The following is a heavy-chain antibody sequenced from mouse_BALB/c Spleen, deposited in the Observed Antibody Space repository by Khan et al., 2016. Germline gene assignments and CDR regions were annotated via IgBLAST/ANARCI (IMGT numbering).Heavy chain of an antibody. J-gene: IGHJ2*01. CDR3: ARTARIKY. CDR1: GYSITSGYG. CDR2: ISYSGST. V-gene: IGHV3-2*02. Sequence: VQLKESGPGLVKPSQSLSLTCTVTGYSITSGYGWNWIRQFPGNILEWMGYISYSGSTNYNPSLKSRISITRDTSKNQFFLQLNSVTTEDTATYYCARTARIKYWGQGTTLTVSS. D-gene: IGHD1-2*01.